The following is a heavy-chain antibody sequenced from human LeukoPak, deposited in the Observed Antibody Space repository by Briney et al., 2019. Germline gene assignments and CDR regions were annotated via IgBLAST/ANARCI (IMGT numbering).Heavy chain of an antibody. CDR1: GFTFDDYA. Sequence: GGSLRLSCAASGFTFDDYAMHWVRQAPGKGLEWVSLISWDGGSTYYADSVKGRFTISRDNSKNSLYLQMNSLRAEDTALYYCAKSPYGSGSKYYYYYYMDVWGKGTTVTVS. CDR2: ISWDGGST. J-gene: IGHJ6*03. D-gene: IGHD3-10*01. CDR3: AKSPYGSGSKYYYYYYMDV. V-gene: IGHV3-43D*03.